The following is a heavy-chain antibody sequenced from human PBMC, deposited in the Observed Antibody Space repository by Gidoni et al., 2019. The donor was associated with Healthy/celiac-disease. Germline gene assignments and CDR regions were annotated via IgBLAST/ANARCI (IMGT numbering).Heavy chain of an antibody. V-gene: IGHV4-34*01. CDR2: INHSGST. CDR1: GGSFRGYY. Sequence: QVQLQQWGAGLLKPSETLSLTCAVYGGSFRGYYWSWIRQPPGKGLEWIGEINHSGSTNYNPSLKSRVTISVDTSKNQFSLKLSSVTAADTAVYYCARGIRITIFGVVIRGRFDYWGQGTLVTVSS. J-gene: IGHJ4*02. CDR3: ARGIRITIFGVVIRGRFDY. D-gene: IGHD3-3*01.